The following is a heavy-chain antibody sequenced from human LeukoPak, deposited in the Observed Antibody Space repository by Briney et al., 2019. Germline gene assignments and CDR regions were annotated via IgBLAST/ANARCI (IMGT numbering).Heavy chain of an antibody. D-gene: IGHD3-10*01. J-gene: IGHJ4*02. CDR3: ARAKGYTSSYSFDY. V-gene: IGHV3-48*04. Sequence: GGSLRLSCAASGFTFNNYAMNWVRQTTRGRLEWVSFIGISSGPLLYADSVKGRFTISRDNAKASVYLQMNRLRAEDTAVYYCARAKGYTSSYSFDYWGQGILVTVSS. CDR2: IGISSGPL. CDR1: GFTFNNYA.